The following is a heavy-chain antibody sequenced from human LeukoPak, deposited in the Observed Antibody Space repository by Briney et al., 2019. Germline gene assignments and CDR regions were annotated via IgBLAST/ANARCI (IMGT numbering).Heavy chain of an antibody. V-gene: IGHV4-59*01. CDR3: ARKGGHFDY. CDR2: IYYNGST. J-gene: IGHJ4*02. Sequence: SETLSLTCTVSGGSISYYYWSWIRQSPGKGLEWIGYIYYNGSTNYNPSPKSRVTMSVDMSKNQFSLKLSSVTAADTAIYYCARKGGHFDYWGQGTLVTVSS. D-gene: IGHD2-15*01. CDR1: GGSISYYY.